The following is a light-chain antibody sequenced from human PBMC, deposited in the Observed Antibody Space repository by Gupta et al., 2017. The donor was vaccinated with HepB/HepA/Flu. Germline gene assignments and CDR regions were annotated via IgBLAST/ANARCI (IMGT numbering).Light chain of an antibody. CDR1: SSNIGSNS. CDR3: AAWDDSLTGWL. J-gene: IGLJ3*02. CDR2: GNN. V-gene: IGLV1-44*01. Sequence: QSVLTQPPSASGTPGQRVTISCSGSSSNIGSNSVNWNQQLPGTAPKVLIYGNNQRPSGVPDRFSASKSGTSASLAISGLQSDDEADYYCAAWDDSLTGWLFGGGTKLTVL.